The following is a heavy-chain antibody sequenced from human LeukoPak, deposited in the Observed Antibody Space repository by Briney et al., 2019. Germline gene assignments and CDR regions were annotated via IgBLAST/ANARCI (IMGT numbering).Heavy chain of an antibody. CDR3: TRPSYDSSVSGVVY. V-gene: IGHV3-73*01. J-gene: IGHJ4*02. CDR2: IRSKANSYAT. CDR1: GFTFSGSA. Sequence: GWSLRLSCATSGFTFSGSAIHWVRQASGKGLEWVGRIRSKANSYATTDVASVRGRFSISRDDSKNTAYLQMNSLKTEDTAVYYCTRPSYDSSVSGVVYWGQGTLVTVSS. D-gene: IGHD3-22*01.